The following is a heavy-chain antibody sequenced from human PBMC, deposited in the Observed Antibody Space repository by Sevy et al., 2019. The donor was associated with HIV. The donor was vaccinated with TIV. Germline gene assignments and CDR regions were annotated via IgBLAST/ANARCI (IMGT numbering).Heavy chain of an antibody. CDR3: AREPVPPIRYDAFDV. Sequence: GGSLRLSCAASGITFSAYWMHWVRQTPGRGLVWVSRISPDGSRTTYADSVKGRFTISRDNVKNTLYLQMNRLRAEDAATYYCAREPVPPIRYDAFDVWGQGTMVTVSS. J-gene: IGHJ3*01. D-gene: IGHD2-21*01. V-gene: IGHV3-74*03. CDR2: ISPDGSRT. CDR1: GITFSAYW.